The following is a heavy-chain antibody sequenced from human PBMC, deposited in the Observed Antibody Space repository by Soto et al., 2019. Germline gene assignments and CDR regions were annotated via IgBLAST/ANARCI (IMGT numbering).Heavy chain of an antibody. V-gene: IGHV3-30*18. CDR1: GFTFSSYG. Sequence: GGSLRLSCAASGFTFSSYGMHWVRQAPGKGLEWVAVISYDGSNKYYADSVKGRFTISRDNSKNTLYLQMNSLRAEDTSVYYWAKVVDTDFSPVDTAMVKYSDYYYGMDVWGQGTTVTVSS. CDR3: AKVVDTDFSPVDTAMVKYSDYYYGMDV. CDR2: ISYDGSNK. J-gene: IGHJ6*02. D-gene: IGHD5-18*01.